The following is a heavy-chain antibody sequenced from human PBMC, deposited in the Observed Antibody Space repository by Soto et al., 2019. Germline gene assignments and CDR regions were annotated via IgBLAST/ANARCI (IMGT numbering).Heavy chain of an antibody. CDR3: ARDRHFASGGANWFDP. Sequence: QVQLVQSGAEVMKPGASVKVSCKASGYTFTDYGVSWVRQAPGQGLEWMGWISAYNGDTKYAQKVQGRVTMTTDTSTSPAYMELRRLRADDTAVYYCARDRHFASGGANWFDPWGQGTLVTVSS. CDR2: ISAYNGDT. CDR1: GYTFTDYG. V-gene: IGHV1-18*01. D-gene: IGHD3-10*01. J-gene: IGHJ5*02.